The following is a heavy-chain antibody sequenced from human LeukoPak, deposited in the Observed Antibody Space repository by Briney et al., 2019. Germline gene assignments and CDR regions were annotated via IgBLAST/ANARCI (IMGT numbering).Heavy chain of an antibody. J-gene: IGHJ4*02. D-gene: IGHD2/OR15-2a*01. CDR3: ARRPHFYDS. CDR1: GFTFSTYE. V-gene: IGHV3-48*03. Sequence: GGSLRLSCAASGFTFSTYEMNWVRQAPGKGLGWVSFISISGTSISYADSVKGRFTISRDNAKNSLYLQMNSLRAEDTAVYYCARRPHFYDSWGQGTLVTVSS. CDR2: ISISGTSI.